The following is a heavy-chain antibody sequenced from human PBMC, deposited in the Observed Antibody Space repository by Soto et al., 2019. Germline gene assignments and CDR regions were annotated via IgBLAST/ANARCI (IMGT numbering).Heavy chain of an antibody. J-gene: IGHJ5*02. CDR3: ARGYCTATICDPWFDP. CDR2: IYPGDSDT. D-gene: IGHD2-8*02. CDR1: GYAFSSYW. Sequence: GESLKISCQGSGYAFSSYWIAWLRQMPGKGLEWMGLIYPGDSDTRYSPSFQGQVTISVDKSITTAYLQWSSLKASDTAMYYCARGYCTATICDPWFDPWGQGTLVTVSS. V-gene: IGHV5-51*01.